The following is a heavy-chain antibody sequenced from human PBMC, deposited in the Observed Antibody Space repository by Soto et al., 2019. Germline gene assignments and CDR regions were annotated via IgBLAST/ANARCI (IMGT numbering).Heavy chain of an antibody. CDR3: SGEWELPTDSDAFDI. CDR1: GFTFSSYG. D-gene: IGHD1-26*01. CDR2: ISYDGSNK. J-gene: IGHJ3*02. Sequence: QVQLVESGGGVVQPGRSLRLSCAASGFTFSSYGMHWVRQAPGKGLEWVAVISYDGSNKYYADSVKGRFTISRDNSKNTLYLQMNSLRAEDTAVYYCSGEWELPTDSDAFDIWGQGTMVTVSS. V-gene: IGHV3-30*03.